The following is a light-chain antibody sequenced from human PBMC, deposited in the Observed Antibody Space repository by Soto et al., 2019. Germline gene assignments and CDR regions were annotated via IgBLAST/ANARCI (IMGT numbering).Light chain of an antibody. CDR2: GAS. Sequence: EIVLTQSPGTLSLSPGERATLSCRASQSVSDTYLAWYQQKPGQPPRLLIYGASNRATGIPDRFSGSGSGTDFTLTVRRLEPEDFGMYYCQFGTLGWTFRQGAKVEIK. J-gene: IGKJ1*01. CDR1: QSVSDTY. V-gene: IGKV3-20*01. CDR3: QFGTLGWT.